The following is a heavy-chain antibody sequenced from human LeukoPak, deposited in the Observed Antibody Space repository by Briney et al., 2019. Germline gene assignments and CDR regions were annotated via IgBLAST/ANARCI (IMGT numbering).Heavy chain of an antibody. CDR1: GFTFSSYA. CDR3: AKDLNWIYYYYGMDV. Sequence: GGSLRLSCAASGFTFSSYAMNWVRQAPVKGLEWVSAISGSGGSTYYADSVKGRFTISRDNSKNTLYLQMNSLRAEDTAVYYCAKDLNWIYYYYGMDVWGQGTTVTVSS. D-gene: IGHD1-1*01. V-gene: IGHV3-23*01. CDR2: ISGSGGST. J-gene: IGHJ6*02.